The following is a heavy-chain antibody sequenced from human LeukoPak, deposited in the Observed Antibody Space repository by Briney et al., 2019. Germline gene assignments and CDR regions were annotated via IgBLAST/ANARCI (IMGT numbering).Heavy chain of an antibody. CDR2: IKQDGSEK. CDR3: ARHGYRYYYGMDV. D-gene: IGHD5-18*01. V-gene: IGHV3-7*01. J-gene: IGHJ6*02. CDR1: GFTFSSYW. Sequence: GGSLRVSCAASGFTFSSYWMSWVRQAPGKGLEWVANIKQDGSEKYYVDSVKGRFTISRDNAKDSLYLQMNSLRAEDTAVYYCARHGYRYYYGMDVWGQGTTVTVSS.